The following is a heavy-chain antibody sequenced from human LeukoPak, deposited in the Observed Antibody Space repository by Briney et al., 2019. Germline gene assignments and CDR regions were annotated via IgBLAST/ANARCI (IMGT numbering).Heavy chain of an antibody. Sequence: GGSLRLSCEASGFTFNTYAVYWVRQAPGKGLGWVSGICGSGGCTYYADSVKGRFTISRDNSKNTVYLQMNSLTADDTAVYYCAKTTVGYSSGRYPGWPADCWGQGTLVTVSS. CDR1: GFTFNTYA. J-gene: IGHJ4*02. CDR2: ICGSGGCT. D-gene: IGHD6-19*01. V-gene: IGHV3-23*01. CDR3: AKTTVGYSSGRYPGWPADC.